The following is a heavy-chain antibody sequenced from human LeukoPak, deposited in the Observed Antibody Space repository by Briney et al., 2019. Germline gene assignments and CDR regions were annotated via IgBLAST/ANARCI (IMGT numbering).Heavy chain of an antibody. CDR1: GGSLTSGSSY. Sequence: SETLSLTCTVSGGSLTSGSSYWGWIRQPPGKGLEWIGTIYYSGSTYYDPSFGSRVAISLDTSKSQISLRLTSVTAADTAVYYCARSTSSSWYYYYYMDVWGKGTTVTVSS. J-gene: IGHJ6*03. CDR3: ARSTSSSWYYYYYMDV. D-gene: IGHD6-13*01. CDR2: IYYSGST. V-gene: IGHV4-39*01.